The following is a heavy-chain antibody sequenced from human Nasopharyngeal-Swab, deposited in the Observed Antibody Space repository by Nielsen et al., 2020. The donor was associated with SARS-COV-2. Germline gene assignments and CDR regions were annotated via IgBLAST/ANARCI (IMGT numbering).Heavy chain of an antibody. V-gene: IGHV3-33*06. J-gene: IGHJ4*02. Sequence: GESLKISCAASGFTFSSYGMHWVRRAPGKGLEWVAVIWYDGSNKYYADSVKGRFTISRDNSKNTLYLQMNSLRAEDTAVYYCANSAGIVVPKFDYWGQGTLVTVFS. CDR1: GFTFSSYG. D-gene: IGHD3-22*01. CDR3: ANSAGIVVPKFDY. CDR2: IWYDGSNK.